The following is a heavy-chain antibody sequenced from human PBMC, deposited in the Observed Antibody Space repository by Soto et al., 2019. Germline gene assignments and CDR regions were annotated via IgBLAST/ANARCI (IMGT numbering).Heavy chain of an antibody. CDR3: ARTGYCSGGSCYSEVLEIGAFDI. V-gene: IGHV1-3*01. Sequence: ASVKVSCKASGYTFTSYAMHWVRQAPGQRLEWMGWINAGNGNTKYSQKFQGRVTITRDTSASTAYMELSSLRSEDTAVYYCARTGYCSGGSCYSEVLEIGAFDIWGQGTMVTVSS. J-gene: IGHJ3*02. D-gene: IGHD2-15*01. CDR1: GYTFTSYA. CDR2: INAGNGNT.